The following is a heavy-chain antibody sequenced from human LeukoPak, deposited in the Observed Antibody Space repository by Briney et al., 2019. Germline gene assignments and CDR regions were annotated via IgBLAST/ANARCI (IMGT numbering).Heavy chain of an antibody. CDR2: IYPGDSDT. Sequence: GESLKISCKGSGYSFTSYWIGWVRQMPGKGLEWMGIIYPGDSDTRYSPSFQGQVTISADKSISTAYLQWSSLKASDTAMYYCARFPPRVAGASGYFDLWGRGTLVTVSS. CDR3: ARFPPRVAGASGYFDL. D-gene: IGHD6-19*01. V-gene: IGHV5-51*01. J-gene: IGHJ2*01. CDR1: GYSFTSYW.